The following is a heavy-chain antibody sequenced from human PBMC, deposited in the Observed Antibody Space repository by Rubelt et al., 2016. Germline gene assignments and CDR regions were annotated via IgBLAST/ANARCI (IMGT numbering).Heavy chain of an antibody. D-gene: IGHD5-18*01. CDR2: ISSSGSTI. V-gene: IGHV3-48*03. CDR1: GFTFSSCE. J-gene: IGHJ4*02. CDR3: ASPGYSYGTSDY. Sequence: EVQLVESGGGLVQPGGSLRLSCAASGFTFSSCEMNWVRQAPGKGLEWVSSISSSGSTIYYADSVKGRFTIPRDNAKNSLYLQRNSRRAEDTAVYYCASPGYSYGTSDYWGQGTLVTVSS.